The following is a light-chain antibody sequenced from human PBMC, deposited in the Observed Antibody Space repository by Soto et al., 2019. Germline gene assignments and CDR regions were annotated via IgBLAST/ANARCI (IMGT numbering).Light chain of an antibody. V-gene: IGLV1-40*01. J-gene: IGLJ6*01. CDR2: GNT. CDR3: QSTRVSDFHG. CDR1: SSNIGAGYD. Sequence: QSVLTQPPSVSAAPGQRVTIACSGSSSNIGAGYDVHWHQQLPGTAPKLLIFGNTKRPSGVTDRFSGSKSGSSASLAITGLQAEDEADYYCQSTRVSDFHGFGTGSQLTV.